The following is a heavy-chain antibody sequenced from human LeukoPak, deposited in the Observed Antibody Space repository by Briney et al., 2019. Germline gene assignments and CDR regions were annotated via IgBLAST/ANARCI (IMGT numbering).Heavy chain of an antibody. CDR3: ARHSSDWYAPDF. Sequence: SETLSLTCTVSGGSISSYYWSWIRQPPGKGLEWIGYIHYSGTTNYNPSLKSRVTISVDTSKNQFSLKLSSVTAADTAVYYCARHSSDWYAPDFWGQGTLVTVSS. CDR1: GGSISSYY. V-gene: IGHV4-59*08. D-gene: IGHD6-19*01. CDR2: IHYSGTT. J-gene: IGHJ4*02.